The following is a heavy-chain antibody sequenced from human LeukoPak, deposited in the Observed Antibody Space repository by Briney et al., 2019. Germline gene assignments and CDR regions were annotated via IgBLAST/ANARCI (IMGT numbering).Heavy chain of an antibody. J-gene: IGHJ3*02. V-gene: IGHV4-61*05. CDR1: GGSISSSSYY. CDR2: IYYSGST. CDR3: ARVQSRIYDYDILTGYSPDAFDI. Sequence: SETLSLTCTVSGGSISSSSYYWGWIRQPPGKGLEWIGYIYYSGSTNYNPSLKSRVTISVDTSKNQFSLKLSSVTAADTAVYYCARVQSRIYDYDILTGYSPDAFDIWGQGTMVTVSS. D-gene: IGHD3-9*01.